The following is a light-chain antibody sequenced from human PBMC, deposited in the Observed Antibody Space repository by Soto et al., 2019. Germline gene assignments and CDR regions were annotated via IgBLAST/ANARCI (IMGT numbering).Light chain of an antibody. V-gene: IGLV2-23*01. Sequence: QSALTQPASVAGSPGQSITISCTGTSSDVGSYNLVSWYQHHPGKAPKLMIYEDIERHSGVSNRFSGSKSVNAASLTLSGLQTEDEAEYYCCSYAGGTSVVFGGGTKLTVL. CDR1: SSDVGSYNL. J-gene: IGLJ2*01. CDR2: EDI. CDR3: CSYAGGTSVV.